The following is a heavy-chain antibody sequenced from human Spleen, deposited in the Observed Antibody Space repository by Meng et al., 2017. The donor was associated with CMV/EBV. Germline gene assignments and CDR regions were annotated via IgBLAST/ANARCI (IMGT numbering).Heavy chain of an antibody. CDR3: ARVKKQWLFDY. D-gene: IGHD6-19*01. Sequence: ASVKVSCKASGYTFTGYYLHWVRQAPGQGLEWMGWINPDSGGTNYAQKFQGRVTMTRDTSITTAYMELSSLRLDDTAVYYCARVKKQWLFDYWGQGTLVTVSS. CDR1: GYTFTGYY. CDR2: INPDSGGT. V-gene: IGHV1-2*02. J-gene: IGHJ4*02.